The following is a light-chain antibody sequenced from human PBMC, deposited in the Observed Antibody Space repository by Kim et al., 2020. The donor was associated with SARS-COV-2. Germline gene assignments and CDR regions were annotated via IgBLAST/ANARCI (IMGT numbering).Light chain of an antibody. Sequence: GQSITISCTGTSSDVGDYNYVSWYQQYPGKAPKLMIYDVTKRPSGIPNRFSGSKSGNTASLIISGLQAGDEADYYCSSYTISSTLIFGGGTQLTVL. CDR2: DVT. J-gene: IGLJ2*01. CDR1: SSDVGDYNY. V-gene: IGLV2-14*04. CDR3: SSYTISSTLI.